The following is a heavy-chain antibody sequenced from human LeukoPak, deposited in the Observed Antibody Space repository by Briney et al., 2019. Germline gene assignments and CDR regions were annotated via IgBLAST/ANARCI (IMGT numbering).Heavy chain of an antibody. V-gene: IGHV1-8*01. CDR1: GYTFTGYD. J-gene: IGHJ4*02. Sequence: ASVKVSCKTSGYTFTGYDINWVRQATGQGLEWMGWMNPNSGNTGYAQKFQGRVTMTRDTSTSTVYMELSSLRSEDTAVYYCARDLTVVDSGSYFEWGQGTLVTVSS. CDR3: ARDLTVVDSGSYFE. CDR2: MNPNSGNT. D-gene: IGHD1-26*01.